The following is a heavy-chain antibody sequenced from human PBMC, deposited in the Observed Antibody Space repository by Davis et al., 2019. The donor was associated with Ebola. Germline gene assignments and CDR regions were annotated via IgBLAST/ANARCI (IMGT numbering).Heavy chain of an antibody. Sequence: SETLFLTCTVSACSISSSSYYWGWIRQPPGKGLEWIANIYYSGSTQYNPSLKSRVTISVDTSKNQFSLKLTSVTAADTAVYYCARHLIYNYDGSVYSSPYYFDYWGQGTLVTVSS. CDR2: IYYSGST. V-gene: IGHV4-39*01. D-gene: IGHD3-22*01. CDR1: ACSISSSSYY. CDR3: ARHLIYNYDGSVYSSPYYFDY. J-gene: IGHJ4*02.